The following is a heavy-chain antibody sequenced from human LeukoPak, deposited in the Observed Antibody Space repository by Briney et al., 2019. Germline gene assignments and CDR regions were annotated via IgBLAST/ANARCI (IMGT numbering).Heavy chain of an antibody. V-gene: IGHV3-9*01. J-gene: IGHJ6*03. D-gene: IGHD3-22*01. CDR3: AGTGGYYYDSSGYYYPYYYYYMDV. CDR2: ISWNRGSI. Sequence: GGSLRLSCAASGFTFDDYAMQWVRQAPGKGREWVSGISWNRGSIVYADSVKGRFTISRDNAKNSLYLEMNRLRAKDTAVYYCAGTGGYYYDSSGYYYPYYYYYMDVWGKGTTVTVSS. CDR1: GFTFDDYA.